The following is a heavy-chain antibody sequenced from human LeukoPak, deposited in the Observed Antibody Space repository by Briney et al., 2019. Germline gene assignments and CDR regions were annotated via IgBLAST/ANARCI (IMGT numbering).Heavy chain of an antibody. CDR3: ARAGGYGLIDY. CDR2: INHSGST. J-gene: IGHJ4*02. Sequence: SETLSLTCAVYGGSFSGYYWSWIRQPPGKGLEWIGEINHSGSTNYNPSLKSRVTISVDTSKNQFPLKLSSVTAADTAVYYCARAGGYGLIDYWGQGTMVTVSS. D-gene: IGHD5-18*01. CDR1: GGSFSGYY. V-gene: IGHV4-34*01.